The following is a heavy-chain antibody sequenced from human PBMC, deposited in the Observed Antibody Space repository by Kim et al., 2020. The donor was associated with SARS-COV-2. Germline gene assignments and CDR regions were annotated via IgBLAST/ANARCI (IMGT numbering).Heavy chain of an antibody. D-gene: IGHD6-19*01. J-gene: IGHJ3*02. Sequence: GGSLRLSCAASGFTFSSYWMTWVRQPPGKGLEWVANIKQDGNQKYYVDSVKGRFTISRDNAKNSLYLQMNSLRAEDTAVYYCARDGDLYSSGKDAFDIWG. CDR3: ARDGDLYSSGKDAFDI. V-gene: IGHV3-7*01. CDR2: IKQDGNQK. CDR1: GFTFSSYW.